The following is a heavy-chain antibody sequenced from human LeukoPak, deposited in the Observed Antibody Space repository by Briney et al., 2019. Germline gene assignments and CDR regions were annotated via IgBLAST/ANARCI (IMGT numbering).Heavy chain of an antibody. D-gene: IGHD5-18*01. CDR2: IRSDGSNK. CDR3: ARGSGYSYSFTGRERTKSRLDY. J-gene: IGHJ4*02. CDR1: GFTFSTYG. Sequence: PGGSLRLSCAASGFTFSTYGMHWVRQAPGKGLEWVTFIRSDGSNKFYADSVKGRFTISRDNSKNTLYLQMNSLRAADTAVYYCARGSGYSYSFTGRERTKSRLDYWGQGTLVTVSS. V-gene: IGHV3-30*02.